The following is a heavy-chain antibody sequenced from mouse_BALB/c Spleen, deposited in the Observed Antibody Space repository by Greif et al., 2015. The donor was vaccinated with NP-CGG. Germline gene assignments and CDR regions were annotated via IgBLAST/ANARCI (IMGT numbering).Heavy chain of an antibody. V-gene: IGHV1-84*02. Sequence: LMESGPELVKPGASVKISCKASGYTFTDYYINWVKQKPGQGLEWIGWIYPGSGNTKYNEKFKGKATLTVDTSSSTAYMQLSSLTSEDTAVYVCARWEDYEAWFAYWGQGTLVTVSA. CDR2: IYPGSGNT. D-gene: IGHD2-4*01. CDR1: GYTFTDYY. CDR3: ARWEDYEAWFAY. J-gene: IGHJ3*01.